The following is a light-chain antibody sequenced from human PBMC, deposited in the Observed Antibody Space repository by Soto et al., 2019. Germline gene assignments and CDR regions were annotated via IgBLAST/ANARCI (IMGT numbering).Light chain of an antibody. CDR3: QQANSFPLT. Sequence: DIQMTQSPSSVSASVGDRVTISCRASQGISGWLAWYQQKPGEAPKLLIYAASSLLSGVPSRFSGSGSGTDFTLTIDSLQPEDSATYYCQQANSFPLTFGGGTKVEI. V-gene: IGKV1-12*01. CDR2: AAS. J-gene: IGKJ4*02. CDR1: QGISGW.